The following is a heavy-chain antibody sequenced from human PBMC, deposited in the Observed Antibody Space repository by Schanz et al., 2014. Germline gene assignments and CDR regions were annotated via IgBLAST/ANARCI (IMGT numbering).Heavy chain of an antibody. CDR1: GFIFRSFG. J-gene: IGHJ4*02. Sequence: QGQLVESGGGVVQPGKSLRLSCATSGFIFRSFGIHWVRQAPGKGLEWVAVIWSDGTNEYYADSVKGRFTISRDNSKNTLYLQLGSLSAEDTAVYFCARDNRYYLFDYWGQGALVTVSS. D-gene: IGHD3-16*02. V-gene: IGHV3-33*01. CDR3: ARDNRYYLFDY. CDR2: IWSDGTNE.